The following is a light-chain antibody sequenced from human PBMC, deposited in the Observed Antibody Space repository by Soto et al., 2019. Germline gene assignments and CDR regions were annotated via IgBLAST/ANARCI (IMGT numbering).Light chain of an antibody. CDR3: SSYAGSNNYVV. J-gene: IGLJ2*01. CDR2: DVN. CDR1: SSDVGDYNY. Sequence: VLTQPPSASGSPGQSVTISCTGTSSDVGDYNYVSWYQQHPGKAPKLMIYDVNKRPSGVPDRFSGSKSGNTASLTVSGLQAEDEADYYCSSYAGSNNYVVFGGGTKLTVL. V-gene: IGLV2-8*01.